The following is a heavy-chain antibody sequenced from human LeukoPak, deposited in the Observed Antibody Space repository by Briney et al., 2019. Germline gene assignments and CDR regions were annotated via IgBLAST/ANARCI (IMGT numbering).Heavy chain of an antibody. V-gene: IGHV1-69*01. CDR2: IIPIFGTA. J-gene: IGHJ2*01. D-gene: IGHD3-3*01. CDR1: GGTFSSYA. CDR3: ARDKSSQVTIFRSRYFDL. Sequence: ASVKVSCKASGGTFSSYAISWVRQAPGQGPEWMGGIIPIFGTANYAQKFQGRVTITADESTSTAYMELSSLRSEDTAVYYCARDKSSQVTIFRSRYFDLWGRGTLVTVSS.